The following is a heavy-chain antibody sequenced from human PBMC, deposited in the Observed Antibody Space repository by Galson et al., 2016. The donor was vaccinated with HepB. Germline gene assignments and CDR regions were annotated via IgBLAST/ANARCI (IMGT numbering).Heavy chain of an antibody. J-gene: IGHJ4*02. CDR2: INTDGSGI. V-gene: IGHV3-74*01. Sequence: SLRLSCAASGFTFSSYLMHWVRQAPGKGLVWVSRINTDGSGISYADSVKGRFIISRDNAKNTVYLQMNSLTAEDTAVYYCARDRGPYNYWTGSYPHWGQGTLVAVSS. CDR1: GFTFSSYL. CDR3: ARDRGPYNYWTGSYPH. D-gene: IGHD3/OR15-3a*01.